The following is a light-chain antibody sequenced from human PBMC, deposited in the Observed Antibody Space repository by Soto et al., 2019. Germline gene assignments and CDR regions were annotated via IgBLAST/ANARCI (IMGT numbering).Light chain of an antibody. J-gene: IGKJ1*01. V-gene: IGKV1-6*01. CDR2: AAS. CDR1: QGIGND. CDR3: LQDYNYTWT. Sequence: AIPITQSPSSLSASVGDRVTITCRASQGIGNDLGWYPQKPGKAPKPLIYAASSLPSGVLSRSSGGGAGTDFTLTISSLQPEDFATYYCLQDYNYTWTFGQGTKVDIK.